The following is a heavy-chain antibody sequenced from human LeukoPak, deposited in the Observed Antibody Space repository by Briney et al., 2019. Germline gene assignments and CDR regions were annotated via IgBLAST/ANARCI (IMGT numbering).Heavy chain of an antibody. CDR3: ARGLRGYSYGPQFGY. CDR2: IYYSGST. D-gene: IGHD5-18*01. CDR1: GGSISSGGYS. J-gene: IGHJ4*02. V-gene: IGHV4-30-4*07. Sequence: PSETLSLTCAVSGGSISSGGYSWSWIRQPPGKGLEWIGYIYYSGSTYYNPSLKSRVTISVDTSKNQFSLKLSSVTAADTAVYYCARGLRGYSYGPQFGYWGQGTLVTVSS.